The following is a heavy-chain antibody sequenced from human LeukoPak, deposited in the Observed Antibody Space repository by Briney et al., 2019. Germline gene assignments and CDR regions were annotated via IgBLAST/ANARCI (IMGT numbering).Heavy chain of an antibody. CDR3: ARHGRYCGGDCSDAFDI. J-gene: IGHJ3*02. CDR2: IYYSGST. Sequence: SETLSLTCTVSGFSISSSSYYWGWLRQPPGKGLEWFGSIYYSGSTYYNPSLKSRVTISVDTSKNKFSLKLSSVTAADTAVYYCARHGRYCGGDCSDAFDIWGQGTMVTVSS. V-gene: IGHV4-39*01. CDR1: GFSISSSSYY. D-gene: IGHD2-21*01.